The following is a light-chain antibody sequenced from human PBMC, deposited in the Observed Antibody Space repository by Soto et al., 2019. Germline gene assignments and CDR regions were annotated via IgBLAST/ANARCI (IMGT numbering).Light chain of an antibody. J-gene: IGKJ4*01. CDR1: QDFSNF. CDR2: DAS. Sequence: DIQLTQSPSFLSASIGDRVTITCRASQDFSNFLAWYQQKPGRAPKLLMYDASTLQSGVPSRFSGSGSGTDFTLTISSLQPEDVGIYYCQKFTRAPFTFGGGTKV. CDR3: QKFTRAPFT. V-gene: IGKV1-9*01.